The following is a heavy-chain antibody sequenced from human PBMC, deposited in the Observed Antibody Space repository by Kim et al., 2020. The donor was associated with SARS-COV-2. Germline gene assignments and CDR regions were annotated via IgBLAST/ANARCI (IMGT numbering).Heavy chain of an antibody. CDR2: INHSGST. CDR3: ARADRYSSSWYAPY. CDR1: GGSFSGYY. D-gene: IGHD6-13*01. Sequence: SETLSLTCAVYGGSFSGYYWSWIRQPPGKGLEWIGEINHSGSTNYNPSLKSRVTISVDTSKNQFSLKLSSVTAADTAVYYCARADRYSSSWYAPYWGQGT. V-gene: IGHV4-34*01. J-gene: IGHJ4*02.